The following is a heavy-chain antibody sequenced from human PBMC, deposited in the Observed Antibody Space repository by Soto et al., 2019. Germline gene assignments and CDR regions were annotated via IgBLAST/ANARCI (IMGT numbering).Heavy chain of an antibody. CDR2: IIPIFDTA. Sequence: QVQLVQSGAEVKKPGSSVKVSCKASGGTFSRYVISWVRQAPGQALEWMGGIIPIFDTANYAQKFQGRVTISADESTSTAYMELSSLRSEDTAVYYCARRGVTTLLHPFDYWGQGTLVTVSS. CDR3: ARRGVTTLLHPFDY. CDR1: GGTFSRYV. J-gene: IGHJ4*02. D-gene: IGHD2-21*02. V-gene: IGHV1-69*01.